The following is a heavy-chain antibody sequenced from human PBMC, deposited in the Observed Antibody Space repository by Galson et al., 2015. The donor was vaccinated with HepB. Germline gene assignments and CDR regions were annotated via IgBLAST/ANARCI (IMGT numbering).Heavy chain of an antibody. J-gene: IGHJ6*02. CDR3: ARDLHYYDSSALSRVPRYYYYGMDV. CDR1: GFTFSSYS. CDR2: ISSSSSYI. Sequence: SLRLSCAASGFTFSSYSMNWVRQAPGKGLEWVSSISSSSSYIYYADSVKGRFTISRDNAKNSLYLQMNSLRAEDTAVYYCARDLHYYDSSALSRVPRYYYYGMDVWGQGTTATVSS. D-gene: IGHD3-22*01. V-gene: IGHV3-21*01.